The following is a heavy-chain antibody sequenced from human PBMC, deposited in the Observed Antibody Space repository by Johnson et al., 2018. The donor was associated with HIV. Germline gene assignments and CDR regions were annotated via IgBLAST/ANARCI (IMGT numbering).Heavy chain of an antibody. V-gene: IGHV3-33*01. D-gene: IGHD1-7*01. CDR3: ARGISNWNYFDDDAFDI. CDR2: IWYDGSNR. CDR1: GFTFSSYG. J-gene: IGHJ3*02. Sequence: QVQLVESGGGVVQPGRSLRLSCAASGFTFSSYGMHWVRQAPGRGLEWVALIWYDGSNRKYADSVKGRFTISRDNSKNTLYLQMNSLRAEDTAVYYCARGISNWNYFDDDAFDIWGQGTLVTVSS.